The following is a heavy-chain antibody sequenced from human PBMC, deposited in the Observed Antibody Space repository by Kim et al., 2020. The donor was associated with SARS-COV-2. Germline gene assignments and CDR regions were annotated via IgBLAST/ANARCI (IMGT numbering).Heavy chain of an antibody. V-gene: IGHV1-69*13. CDR1: GGTFSSYA. CDR3: ATGPSYYDSSGLRSIQYYFDY. J-gene: IGHJ4*02. CDR2: IIPIFGTA. D-gene: IGHD3-22*01. Sequence: SVKVSCKASGGTFSSYAISWVRQAPGQGLEWMGGIIPIFGTANYAQKFQGRVTITADESTSTAYMELSSLRSEDTAVYYCATGPSYYDSSGLRSIQYYFDYWGQGTLVTVSS.